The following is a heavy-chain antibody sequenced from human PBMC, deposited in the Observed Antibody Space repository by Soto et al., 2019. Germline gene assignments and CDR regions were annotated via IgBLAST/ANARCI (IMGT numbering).Heavy chain of an antibody. D-gene: IGHD5-18*01. Sequence: SETLSLTCTVSGGSISSGGYYWSWIRQHPGKGLEWIGYIYYSGSTYYNPSLKSRVTISVDTSKNQFSLKLSSVTAADTAVYYCARDGRHTAMGMGVWGQGTTVTVSS. J-gene: IGHJ6*02. CDR3: ARDGRHTAMGMGV. CDR1: GGSISSGGYY. CDR2: IYYSGST. V-gene: IGHV4-31*03.